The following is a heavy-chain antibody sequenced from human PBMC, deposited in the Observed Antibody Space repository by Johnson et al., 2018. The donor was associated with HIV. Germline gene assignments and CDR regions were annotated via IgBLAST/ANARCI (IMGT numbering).Heavy chain of an antibody. Sequence: VQLVESGGGFVQPGGSLRLSCAASGFSVSSNYMSWVRQAPGKGLEWVSVIYSGGSTYYADSVKGRFTISRDNSKNSLYLQMNSLRAEDTAVYYCARDPGFDDAFDIWGRGTMVTVSS. CDR3: ARDPGFDDAFDI. CDR2: IYSGGST. V-gene: IGHV3-66*01. J-gene: IGHJ3*02. CDR1: GFSVSSNY.